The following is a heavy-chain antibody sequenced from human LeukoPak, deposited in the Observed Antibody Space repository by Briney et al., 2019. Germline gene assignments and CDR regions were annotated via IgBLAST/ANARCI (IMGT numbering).Heavy chain of an antibody. CDR1: GGSFSGYH. CDR3: ARGYCSGGSCYGKFDY. D-gene: IGHD2-15*01. V-gene: IGHV4-34*01. J-gene: IGHJ4*02. CDR2: INHSGST. Sequence: KTSETLSLTCAVYGGSFSGYHWSWIRQPPGKGLEWIGEINHSGSTNYNPSLKSRVTISVDTSKNQFSLKLSSVTAADTAVYYCARGYCSGGSCYGKFDYWGQGTLVTVSS.